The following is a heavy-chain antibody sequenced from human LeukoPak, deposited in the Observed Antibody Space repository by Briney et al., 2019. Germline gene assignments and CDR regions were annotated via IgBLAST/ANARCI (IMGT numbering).Heavy chain of an antibody. D-gene: IGHD1-14*01. J-gene: IGHJ6*02. CDR3: ARPKLTKPHDYYYGMDV. V-gene: IGHV3-66*04. Sequence: VGSLRLSCAASGFTVSSNYMSWVRQAPGKGLEWVSVIYSGGSTYYADSVKGRFTISRDNSKNTLYLQMNSLRAEDTAVYYCARPKLTKPHDYYYGMDVWGQGTTVTVSS. CDR2: IYSGGST. CDR1: GFTVSSNY.